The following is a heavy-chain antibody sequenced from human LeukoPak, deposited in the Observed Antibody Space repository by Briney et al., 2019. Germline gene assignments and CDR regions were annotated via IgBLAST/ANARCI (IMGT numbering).Heavy chain of an antibody. Sequence: SETLSLTCTVSGGSINSGSYYWSWIRQPAGKGLEWIGRIYTTGTTNYNPSLKSRVTISVDTSKNQFSLKLSSVTAADTAVYYCAGDSSSLTGPFDYWGQGTLVTVSS. J-gene: IGHJ4*02. CDR3: AGDSSSLTGPFDY. V-gene: IGHV4-61*02. CDR2: IYTTGTT. D-gene: IGHD6-6*01. CDR1: GGSINSGSYY.